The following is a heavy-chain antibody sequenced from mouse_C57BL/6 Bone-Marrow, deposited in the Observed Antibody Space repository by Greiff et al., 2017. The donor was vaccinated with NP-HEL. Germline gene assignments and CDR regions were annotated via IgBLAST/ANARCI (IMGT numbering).Heavy chain of an antibody. V-gene: IGHV1-63*01. J-gene: IGHJ4*01. Sequence: VQLQESGAELVRPGTSVKMSCKASGYTFTNYWIGWAKQRPGHGLEWIGDIYPGGGYTTYNEKFKGKATLTADKSSSTAYMQFSSLTSEDSAIYYCTRYYYGSSEAMDYWGQGTSVTVSS. D-gene: IGHD1-1*01. CDR2: IYPGGGYT. CDR3: TRYYYGSSEAMDY. CDR1: GYTFTNYW.